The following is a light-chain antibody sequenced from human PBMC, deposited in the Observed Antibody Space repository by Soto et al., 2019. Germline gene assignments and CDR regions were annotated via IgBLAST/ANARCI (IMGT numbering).Light chain of an antibody. CDR2: EIN. V-gene: IGLV2-14*01. CDR1: SSDVGGYKY. J-gene: IGLJ2*01. CDR3: SSYTSSNKV. Sequence: QSVLTQPASVSGSPGQSITSSCTGVSSDVGGYKYVSWYQQHPGKAPKVMIYEINKRPSGVSDRFSGSKSGKTASLTISGLQVEDEADYYCSSYTSSNKVFGGGTKVTVL.